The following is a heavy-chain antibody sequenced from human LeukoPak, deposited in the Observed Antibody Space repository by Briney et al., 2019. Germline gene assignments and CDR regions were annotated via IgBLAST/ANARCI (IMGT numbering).Heavy chain of an antibody. CDR1: GFTFGAFG. CDR3: AKESFDCSGGSCYGRFDY. J-gene: IGHJ4*02. Sequence: GGSLRLSCAASGFTFGAFGMHWVRQAPGKGLKWVAFIQYDGSSKYFADSVKGRFTISRDNSKNTLYLQMNSLRAEDTAVYYCAKESFDCSGGSCYGRFDYWGQGTLVTVSS. CDR2: IQYDGSSK. D-gene: IGHD2-15*01. V-gene: IGHV3-30*02.